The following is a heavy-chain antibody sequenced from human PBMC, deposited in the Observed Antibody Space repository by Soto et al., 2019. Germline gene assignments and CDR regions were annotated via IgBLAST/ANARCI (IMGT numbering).Heavy chain of an antibody. CDR3: AKEELGVTMIVVVITTFDY. J-gene: IGHJ4*02. CDR1: GFTFSSYA. Sequence: PGGSLRLSCAASGFTFSSYAMSWVRQTPGKGLEWVSAISGSGGSTYYADSVKGRFTISRDNSKNTLYLQMNSLRAEDTAVYYCAKEELGVTMIVVVITTFDYWGQGTLVTVSS. CDR2: ISGSGGST. D-gene: IGHD3-22*01. V-gene: IGHV3-23*01.